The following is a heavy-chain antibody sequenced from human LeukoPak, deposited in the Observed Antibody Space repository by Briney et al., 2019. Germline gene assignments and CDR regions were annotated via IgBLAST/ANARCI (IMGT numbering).Heavy chain of an antibody. CDR3: ASQQRVRNDFDY. D-gene: IGHD6-13*01. V-gene: IGHV1-2*02. CDR2: INPNSGGT. J-gene: IGHJ4*01. CDR1: GNTFTDYY. Sequence: ASVKVSCKASGNTFTDYYVHWVRQAPGLGLEWMAWINPNSGGTRFAPKFQGRVSLTRDTSISTTFMELSSLKSDDTAVYYCASQQRVRNDFDYWGQGTLVTVSS.